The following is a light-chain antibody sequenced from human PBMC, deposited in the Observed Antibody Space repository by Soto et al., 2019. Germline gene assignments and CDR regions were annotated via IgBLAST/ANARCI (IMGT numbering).Light chain of an antibody. CDR3: QQYYSTPLT. Sequence: DIVMTQSPDSLAVSLGERATINCKSSQSVLYSSNNKNYLAWYQQKPGQPPKLLIYWASTRESGVPDRFSGSGSRTDFTLTSSSLQAEDVAVYYCQQYYSTPLTFGQGTKVEIK. V-gene: IGKV4-1*01. J-gene: IGKJ1*01. CDR1: QSVLYSSNNKNY. CDR2: WAS.